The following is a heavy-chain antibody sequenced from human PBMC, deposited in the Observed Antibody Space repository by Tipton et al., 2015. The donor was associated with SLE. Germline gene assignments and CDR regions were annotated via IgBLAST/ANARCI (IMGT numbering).Heavy chain of an antibody. V-gene: IGHV4-34*01. CDR1: GVSFSGYY. CDR2: INHSGST. CDR3: ARGRTQTYCGGDCPWGMDV. J-gene: IGHJ6*03. D-gene: IGHD2-21*02. Sequence: TLSLTCAVYGVSFSGYYWSWIRQPPGKGLEWIGEINHSGSTNYNPSLKSRVTISVDTSKNQFSLKLSSVTAADTAVYYCARGRTQTYCGGDCPWGMDVWGKGTTVTVSS.